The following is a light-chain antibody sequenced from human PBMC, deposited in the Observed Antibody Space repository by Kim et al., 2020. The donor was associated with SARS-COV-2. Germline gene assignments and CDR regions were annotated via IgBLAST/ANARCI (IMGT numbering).Light chain of an antibody. J-gene: IGKJ5*01. CDR2: AAS. CDR1: QSISSY. Sequence: ASVGDRVTITCRASQSISSYLKWYQQKPGKPPKLLIYAASSLQSGVPSRFSDSGSGTDFTLTISSLQHEDLATYYGRHSYTTPVTFSQETRLEIK. V-gene: IGKV1-39*01. CDR3: RHSYTTPVT.